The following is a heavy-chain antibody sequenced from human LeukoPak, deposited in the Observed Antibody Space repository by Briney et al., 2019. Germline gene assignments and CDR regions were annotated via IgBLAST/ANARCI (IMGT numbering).Heavy chain of an antibody. CDR2: IIPIFGTA. CDR3: AREGPRDFDSGYYFDY. CDR1: GGTFSSYA. V-gene: IGHV1-69*05. J-gene: IGHJ4*02. Sequence: SSVKVSCKASGGTFSSYAISWVRQPPGQGLDWIGRIIPIFGTANYAQKFQGRVTITTDESTSTAYMELSSLRSEDTGVYYCAREGPRDFDSGYYFDYWGQGTLVTVSS. D-gene: IGHD3-10*01.